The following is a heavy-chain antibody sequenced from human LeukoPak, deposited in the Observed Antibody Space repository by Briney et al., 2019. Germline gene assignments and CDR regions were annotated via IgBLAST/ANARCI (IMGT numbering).Heavy chain of an antibody. D-gene: IGHD3/OR15-3a*01. CDR1: GGSISSSSYY. CDR2: IYYSGST. CDR3: ARQTGSGLFILP. V-gene: IGHV4-39*01. J-gene: IGHJ4*02. Sequence: SETLSLTCTVSGGSISSSSYYWGWIRQPPGKGLEWIGSIYYSGSTYYNPSLKSRVTISVDTSKNQFSLKLSSVTAADTSVYYCARQTGSGLFILPGGQGTLVTVSS.